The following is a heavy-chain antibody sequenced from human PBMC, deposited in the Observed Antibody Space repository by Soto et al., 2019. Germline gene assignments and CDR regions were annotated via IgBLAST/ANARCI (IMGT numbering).Heavy chain of an antibody. CDR1: GYTFTSYA. J-gene: IGHJ4*02. D-gene: IGHD1-26*01. V-gene: IGHV1-3*01. Sequence: ASVKVSCKASGYTFTSYAIHWVRQSTGQRLEWMGWTNAGNGNTKYSQKFQGRVTITRDTSASTAYMELRSLSSEDTAVYDCARGLGLYYFDYRGEGTLVTVSS. CDR3: ARGLGLYYFDY. CDR2: TNAGNGNT.